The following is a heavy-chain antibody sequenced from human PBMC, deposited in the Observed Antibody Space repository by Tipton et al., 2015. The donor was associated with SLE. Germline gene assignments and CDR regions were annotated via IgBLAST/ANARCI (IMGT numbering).Heavy chain of an antibody. Sequence: TLSLTCGVSGFSLSSGYFWGWIRRPPGKGREWSGSLAHSGGSSYNPSLKGRVTISLDTSKNEFYLKLTSVTAADTAVYYCARVPRTFYYDYSGHFDYWGPGTLVTVSS. CDR2: LAHSGGS. J-gene: IGHJ4*02. V-gene: IGHV4-38-2*01. CDR3: ARVPRTFYYDYSGHFDY. CDR1: GFSLSSGYF. D-gene: IGHD3-22*01.